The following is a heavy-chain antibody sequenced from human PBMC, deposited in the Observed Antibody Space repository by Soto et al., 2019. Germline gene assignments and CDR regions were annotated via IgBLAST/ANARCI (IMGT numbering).Heavy chain of an antibody. D-gene: IGHD4-17*01. CDR1: GFTVSSNY. V-gene: IGHV3-66*01. J-gene: IGHJ4*02. CDR2: IYSGGDA. Sequence: EVQLVESGGDLVQPGGSLSLSCAASGFTVSSNYMSWVRQAPGKGLEWVSIIYSGGDAYYADSVKGRFTISRDNSKNMLYLQMNSLRTEDTAVYYCASRNNPYGAYDYWSQGTLVTVSS. CDR3: ASRNNPYGAYDY.